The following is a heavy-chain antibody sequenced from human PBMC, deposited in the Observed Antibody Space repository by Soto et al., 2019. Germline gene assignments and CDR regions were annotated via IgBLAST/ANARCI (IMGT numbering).Heavy chain of an antibody. V-gene: IGHV3-23*01. D-gene: IGHD6-19*01. CDR2: ISGSGGST. Sequence: GGSLRLSCAASGFTFSSYAMSWVRQAPGKGLECVSAISGSGGSTYYADSVKGRFTISRDNSKNTLYLQMNSLRAEDTAVYYCAKRWLALYDAFDIWGQGTMVTVSS. J-gene: IGHJ3*02. CDR1: GFTFSSYA. CDR3: AKRWLALYDAFDI.